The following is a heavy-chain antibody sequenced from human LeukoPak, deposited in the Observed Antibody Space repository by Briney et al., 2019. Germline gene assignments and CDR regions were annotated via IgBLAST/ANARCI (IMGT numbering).Heavy chain of an antibody. CDR2: IYPGDSEI. J-gene: IGHJ4*02. Sequence: GESLKISCKGSGYTFATHWIAWVRQMPGKGLEWMGIIYPGDSEIKYSPSFQGQVTISADKSISTAYLQWSSLQAADTAMYYCTRLASRRDPDKTSGQAYFDIWGQGTLVTVSS. CDR1: GYTFATHW. V-gene: IGHV5-51*01. D-gene: IGHD2-15*01. CDR3: TRLASRRDPDKTSGQAYFDI.